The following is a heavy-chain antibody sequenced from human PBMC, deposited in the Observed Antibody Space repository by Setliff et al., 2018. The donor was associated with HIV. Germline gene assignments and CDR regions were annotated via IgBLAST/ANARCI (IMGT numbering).Heavy chain of an antibody. CDR1: GYTFTDYY. CDR3: ATGRGAAASNAFDI. J-gene: IGHJ3*02. V-gene: IGHV1-69-2*01. CDR2: VDPEDGET. Sequence: VKVSCKASGYTFTDYYMHWVQQAPGKGLEWMGRVDPEDGETIYAEKFQGRVTITADTSTDTAYMELSSLRSEDTAVYYCATGRGAAASNAFDIWGQGTMVTVSS. D-gene: IGHD6-13*01.